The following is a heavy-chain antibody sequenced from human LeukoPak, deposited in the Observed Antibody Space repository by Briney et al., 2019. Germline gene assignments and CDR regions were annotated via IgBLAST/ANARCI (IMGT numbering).Heavy chain of an antibody. D-gene: IGHD6-19*01. J-gene: IGHJ1*01. CDR2: IIPIFGTA. V-gene: IGHV1-69*13. CDR1: GGTFSSYA. CDR3: ARAPGYSSGWLHFQH. Sequence: ASVKVSCKASGGTFSSYAISWVRQAPGQGLEWMGGIIPIFGTANYAQKFQGRVTITADESTSTAYMELSSLRSEDTAVYYCARAPGYSSGWLHFQHWGQGTLVTVSS.